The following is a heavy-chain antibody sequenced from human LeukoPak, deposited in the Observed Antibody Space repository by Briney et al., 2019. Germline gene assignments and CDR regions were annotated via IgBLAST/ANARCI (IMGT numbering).Heavy chain of an antibody. J-gene: IGHJ6*03. Sequence: PGGFLRLSRAASGFTFSTYGMHWVRQAPGKGLEWVAFIRYDGSNKYADSVKGRFTISRDNSKNTLFLQMNSLRAEDTAVYYCAKDGGTHGEYYSYYMDVWGKGTTVTVSS. D-gene: IGHD2-15*01. V-gene: IGHV3-30*02. CDR2: IRYDGSNK. CDR1: GFTFSTYG. CDR3: AKDGGTHGEYYSYYMDV.